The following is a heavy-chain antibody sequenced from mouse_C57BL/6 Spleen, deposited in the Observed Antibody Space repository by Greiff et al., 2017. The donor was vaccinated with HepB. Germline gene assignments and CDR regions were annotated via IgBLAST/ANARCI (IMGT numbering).Heavy chain of an antibody. CDR1: GFSLTSYA. CDR3: ARNRGYYDYERYAMDY. V-gene: IGHV2-9-1*01. J-gene: IGHJ4*01. D-gene: IGHD2-4*01. Sequence: VKLVESGPGLVAPSQSLSITCTVSGFSLTSYAISWVRQPPGKGLEWLGVIWTGGGTNYNSALKSRLSISKDNSKSQVFLKMNSLQTDDTARYYCARNRGYYDYERYAMDYWGQGTSVTVSS. CDR2: IWTGGGT.